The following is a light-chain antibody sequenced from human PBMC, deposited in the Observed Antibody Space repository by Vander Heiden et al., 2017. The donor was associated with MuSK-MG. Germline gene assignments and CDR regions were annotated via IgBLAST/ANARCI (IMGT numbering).Light chain of an antibody. CDR2: AAS. V-gene: IGKV1-39*01. CDR3: QQSYSTRV. CDR1: QSISSY. Sequence: DIQMTQSPSSLSASVGDRVTITCRASQSISSYLNWYQQKPGKAPKLLIYAASSLQSGVPSRFSGSGSGTDFTLTISRLQPEDFATYYWQQSYSTRVFGHGTKVDIK. J-gene: IGKJ3*01.